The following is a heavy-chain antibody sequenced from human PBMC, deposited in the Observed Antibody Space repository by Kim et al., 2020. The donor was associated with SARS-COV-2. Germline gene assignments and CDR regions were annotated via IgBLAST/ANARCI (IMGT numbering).Heavy chain of an antibody. CDR1: GGSISSGGYY. J-gene: IGHJ5*02. CDR3: ARGPRYGSGSYTHILNWFDP. V-gene: IGHV4-31*03. CDR2: IYYSGST. D-gene: IGHD3-10*01. Sequence: SETLSLTCTVSGGSISSGGYYWSWIRQHPGKGLEWIGYIYYSGSTYYNPSLKSRVTISVDTSKNQFSLKLSSVTAADTAVYYCARGPRYGSGSYTHILNWFDPWGQGTLVTVSS.